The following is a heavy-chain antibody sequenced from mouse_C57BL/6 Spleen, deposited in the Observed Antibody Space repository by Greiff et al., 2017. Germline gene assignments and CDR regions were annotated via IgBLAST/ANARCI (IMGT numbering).Heavy chain of an antibody. V-gene: IGHV7-3*01. CDR3: ARYNDY. CDR1: GFTFTDYY. CDR2: IRNKANGYTT. J-gene: IGHJ2*01. Sequence: EVQRVESGGGLVQPGGSLSLSCAASGFTFTDYYMSWVRQPPGKALEWLGFIRNKANGYTTEYSASVKGRFTISRDNSQSILYLQMNALRADASATYCCARYNDYWGQGTTLTVSS.